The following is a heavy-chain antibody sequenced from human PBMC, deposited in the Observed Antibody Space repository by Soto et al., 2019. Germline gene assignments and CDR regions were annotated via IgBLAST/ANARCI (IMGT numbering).Heavy chain of an antibody. Sequence: GGSLRLSCAASGFNFSSYAMSWVRQAPGKGLEWVSAISGSGGSTYYADSVKGRFTISRDNSKNTLYLQMNSLRAEDTAVYYCAKEREVHSSSGPIDPWGQGTLVTVSS. D-gene: IGHD6-6*01. V-gene: IGHV3-23*01. CDR1: GFNFSSYA. J-gene: IGHJ5*02. CDR3: AKEREVHSSSGPIDP. CDR2: ISGSGGST.